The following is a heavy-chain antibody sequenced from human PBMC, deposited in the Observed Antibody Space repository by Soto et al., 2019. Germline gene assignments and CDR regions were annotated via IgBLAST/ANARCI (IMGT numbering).Heavy chain of an antibody. CDR2: ISSGSAFI. D-gene: IGHD3-10*01. Sequence: EVQVVESGGGLVKPGGSLRLSCNFSFSMYSMDWVRQAPVKGLEWVASISSGSAFIKYADSVKGRFTISRDNAKNSVSLQMDSLRVEDTAMYYCTRDQGVSYDSWFDPWGRGTLVTVSS. J-gene: IGHJ5*02. CDR3: TRDQGVSYDSWFDP. CDR1: SFSMYS. V-gene: IGHV3-21*01.